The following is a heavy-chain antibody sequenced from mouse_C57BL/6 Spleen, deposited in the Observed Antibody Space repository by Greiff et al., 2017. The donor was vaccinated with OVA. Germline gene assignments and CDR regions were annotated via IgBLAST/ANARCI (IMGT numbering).Heavy chain of an antibody. CDR2: INPYNGGT. V-gene: IGHV1-19*01. Sequence: VQLKQSGPVLVKPGASVKMSCKASGFTFTDYYMNWVKQSHGKSLEWIGVINPYNGGTSYNQKFKGKATLTVDKSSSTAYMELNSLTSEDSAVYYCASYDYDKADYWGQGTTLTVSS. J-gene: IGHJ2*01. D-gene: IGHD2-4*01. CDR1: GFTFTDYY. CDR3: ASYDYDKADY.